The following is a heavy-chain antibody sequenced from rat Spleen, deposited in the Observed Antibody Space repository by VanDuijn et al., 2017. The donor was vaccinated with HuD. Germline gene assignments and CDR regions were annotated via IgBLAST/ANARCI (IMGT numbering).Heavy chain of an antibody. CDR2: IWDDETT. D-gene: IGHD1-12*03. CDR1: GFTFSDYY. Sequence: VQLVESDGGLVQPGRSLKLSCAASGFTFSDYYMAWVRQPPGKGLEWMGGIWDDETTDYNPALKSRLRISRDTSKSQVFLRMDSLQTDDTAIYFCSCDGYYWGQGVMVTVSS. V-gene: IGHV2-1*01. CDR3: SCDGYY. J-gene: IGHJ2*01.